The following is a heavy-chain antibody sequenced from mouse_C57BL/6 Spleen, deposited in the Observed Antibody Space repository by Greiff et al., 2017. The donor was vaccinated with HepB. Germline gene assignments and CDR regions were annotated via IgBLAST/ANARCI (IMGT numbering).Heavy chain of an antibody. J-gene: IGHJ4*01. V-gene: IGHV1-26*01. CDR3: ARLESGYYGSYYAMDY. CDR1: GYTFTDYY. CDR2: INPNNGGT. D-gene: IGHD1-1*01. Sequence: EVQLQQSGPELVKPGASVKISCKASGYTFTDYYMNWVKQSHGKSLEWIGDINPNNGGTSYNQKFKGKATLTVDKSSSTAYMELRSLTSEDSAVYYCARLESGYYGSYYAMDYWGQGTSVTVSS.